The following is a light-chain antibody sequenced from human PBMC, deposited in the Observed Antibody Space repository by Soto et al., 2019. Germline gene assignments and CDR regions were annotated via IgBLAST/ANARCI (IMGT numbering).Light chain of an antibody. CDR1: QSVSSY. CDR3: QQSYSTPT. Sequence: EIVLTQSPATLSLSPGERATLSCRASQSVSSYLAWYQQKPGQAPRLLIYAASNRATGIPSRFSGSGSGTDFTLTISSLQPEDFATYYCQQSYSTPTFGQGTKV. J-gene: IGKJ1*01. V-gene: IGKV3-11*01. CDR2: AAS.